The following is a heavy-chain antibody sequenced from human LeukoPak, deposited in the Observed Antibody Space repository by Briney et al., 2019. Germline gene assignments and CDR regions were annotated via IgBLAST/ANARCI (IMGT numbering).Heavy chain of an antibody. CDR2: TSRSGTAP. Sequence: EGSLRLSCATSGFIFSTYEMSWVRQAPGKGLEWVAHTSRSGTAPYYADSVKGRFTISRDNARNSLDLQMNSLRAEDTAVYYCARDRAYPNDVFDIWGQGTMVTVSS. CDR3: ARDRAYPNDVFDI. V-gene: IGHV3-48*03. CDR1: GFIFSTYE. D-gene: IGHD2-21*01. J-gene: IGHJ3*02.